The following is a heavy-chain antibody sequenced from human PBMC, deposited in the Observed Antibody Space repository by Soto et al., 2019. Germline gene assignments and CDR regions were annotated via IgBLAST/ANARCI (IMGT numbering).Heavy chain of an antibody. D-gene: IGHD6-6*01. CDR3: ARRGGSSSGYYYAMDV. CDR1: SDSMNSGGYY. CDR2: IYSNGDT. V-gene: IGHV4-31*03. J-gene: IGHJ6*02. Sequence: SETLSLTCSVSSDSMNSGGYYWSWIRQHPGKGLEWIGYIYSNGDTYYNPSLKSRVTISVDTSKNQFSLNLTSVTAADTAVYYCARRGGSSSGYYYAMDVWGQGTTVTVSS.